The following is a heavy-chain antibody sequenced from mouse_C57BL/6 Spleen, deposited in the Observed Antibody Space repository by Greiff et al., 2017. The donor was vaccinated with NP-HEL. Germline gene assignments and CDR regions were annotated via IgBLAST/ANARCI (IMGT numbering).Heavy chain of an antibody. CDR1: GFTFSSYG. Sequence: EVMLVESGGDLVKPGGSLKLSCAASGFTFSSYGMSWVRQTPDKRLGWVATISSGGSYTYYPDSVKGRFTISRDNAKNTLYLQMSSLKSEDTAMYYCARAYYSNFFDYWGQGTTLTVSS. J-gene: IGHJ2*01. V-gene: IGHV5-6*01. CDR3: ARAYYSNFFDY. D-gene: IGHD2-5*01. CDR2: ISSGGSYT.